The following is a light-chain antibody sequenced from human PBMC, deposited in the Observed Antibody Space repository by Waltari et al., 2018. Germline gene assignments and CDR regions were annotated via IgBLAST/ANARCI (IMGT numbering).Light chain of an antibody. J-gene: IGKJ2*01. Sequence: EIVLTQSPGTLSLSPGEGVTLSCRASQSVRGTYLAWYQQKPGQAPRLLIYGASNRATGKPHRFSGSGSGTFFTLTITGLEPEDFAVYYCQHYGTSYTFGQWTKLEI. V-gene: IGKV3-20*01. CDR1: QSVRGTY. CDR2: GAS. CDR3: QHYGTSYT.